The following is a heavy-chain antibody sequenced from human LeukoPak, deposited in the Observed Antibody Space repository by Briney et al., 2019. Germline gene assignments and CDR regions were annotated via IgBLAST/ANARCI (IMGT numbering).Heavy chain of an antibody. Sequence: SETLSLTCTVSGGSISSGGYYWSWIRQHPGKGLEWIGYIYYSGSTYYNPSLKSRVTISVDTSKNQFSLKLSSVTAVDTAVYYCARGLRLNAFDIWGQGTMVTVSS. J-gene: IGHJ3*02. V-gene: IGHV4-31*03. CDR1: GGSISSGGYY. CDR2: IYYSGST. D-gene: IGHD4-17*01. CDR3: ARGLRLNAFDI.